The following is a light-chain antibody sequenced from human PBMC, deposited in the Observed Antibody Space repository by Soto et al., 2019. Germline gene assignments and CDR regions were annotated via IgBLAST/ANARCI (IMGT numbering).Light chain of an antibody. Sequence: EIVMTQSPATLSVSPGETASLSCRASQSAGNFLAWYQQKPGQAPRLLIYYISTRATGIPARFSGSGSGTEFTLTINSLQPEDFATYYCQQHGQWPITFGQGTRLEIK. CDR3: QQHGQWPIT. J-gene: IGKJ5*01. CDR2: YIS. CDR1: QSAGNF. V-gene: IGKV3D-15*01.